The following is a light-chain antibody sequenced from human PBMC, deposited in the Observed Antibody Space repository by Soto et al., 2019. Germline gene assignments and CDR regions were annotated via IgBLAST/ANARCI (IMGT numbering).Light chain of an antibody. J-gene: IGKJ4*01. CDR2: GAS. CDR3: QQYGSSPLA. V-gene: IGKV3-20*01. Sequence: EILLTQSPGTLSLSPGERATLSCRASQSVSSSYLAWYQQKPAQAPRLLIYGASSRATGIPDRFSGSGSGKDFTLTIGRLEPEDFAVYYCQQYGSSPLAFGGGTKVEIK. CDR1: QSVSSSY.